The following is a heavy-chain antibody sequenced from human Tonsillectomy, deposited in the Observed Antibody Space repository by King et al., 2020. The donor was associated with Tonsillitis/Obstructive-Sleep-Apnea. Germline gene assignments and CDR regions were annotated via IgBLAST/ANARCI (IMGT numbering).Heavy chain of an antibody. J-gene: IGHJ4*02. D-gene: IGHD2-2*01. CDR1: GFTFTSSA. V-gene: IGHV1-58*02. Sequence: IQLVQSGPEVKKPGPSVKVSCKASGFTFTSSAMQWVRQARGQRLEWIGWIVVGSGNTNYAQKFQERVTITRDMSTSTAYMELSSLRSEDTAVYYCAARLGYCSSTSCYFNFDYWGQGTLVTVSS. CDR3: AARLGYCSSTSCYFNFDY. CDR2: IVVGSGNT.